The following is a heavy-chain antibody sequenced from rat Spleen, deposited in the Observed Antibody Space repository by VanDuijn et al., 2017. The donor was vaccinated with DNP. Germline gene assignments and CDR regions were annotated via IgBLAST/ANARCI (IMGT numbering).Heavy chain of an antibody. CDR3: ASYYYDGYFAVDA. CDR2: VNSAGTT. J-gene: IGHJ4*01. Sequence: EVQLQESGPGLVKPSQSLSLTCSVTGYSITSSYRWNWIRKFPGNKLEWMGSVNSAGTTNYHPSLKSRISITRDTSKNQFFLQVSSVTTEDTATYYCASYYYDGYFAVDAWGQGTSVTVSS. D-gene: IGHD1-12*03. CDR1: GYSITSSYR. V-gene: IGHV3-3*01.